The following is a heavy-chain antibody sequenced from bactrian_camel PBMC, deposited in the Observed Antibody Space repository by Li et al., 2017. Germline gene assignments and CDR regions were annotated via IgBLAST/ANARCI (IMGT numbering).Heavy chain of an antibody. CDR1: GLTFEGGN. Sequence: HVQLVESGGGAVQTGGSLRLTCTAVGLTFEGGNQGRYRETPGNEFELVSSVAPDGSRWYADSVQGRFTISKDAAKSTLYLQMNSLKPEDSATYYCAADFWCNGWEYRVAYRGQGTQVTVS. CDR2: VAPDGSR. V-gene: IGHV3S55*01. D-gene: IGHD3*01. J-gene: IGHJ4*01. CDR3: AADFWCNGWEYRVAY.